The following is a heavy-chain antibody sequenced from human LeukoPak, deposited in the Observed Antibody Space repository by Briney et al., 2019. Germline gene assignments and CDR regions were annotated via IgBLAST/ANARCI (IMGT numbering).Heavy chain of an antibody. CDR3: ARVPPGEAANDAFDI. D-gene: IGHD2-15*01. CDR2: ISAYNGNT. Sequence: GASVKVSCKASGYTFTSYGISWVRQAPGQGLEWMGWISAYNGNTNYAQKLQGRVTMTTDTSTSTAYMELRSLRSDDTAVYYCARVPPGEAANDAFDIWGQGTMVTVSS. J-gene: IGHJ3*02. CDR1: GYTFTSYG. V-gene: IGHV1-18*01.